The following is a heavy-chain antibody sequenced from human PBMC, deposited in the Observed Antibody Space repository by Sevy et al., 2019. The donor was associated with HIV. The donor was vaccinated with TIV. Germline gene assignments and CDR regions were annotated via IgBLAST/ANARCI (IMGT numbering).Heavy chain of an antibody. Sequence: ASVKVSSKTSGGTFSGYAISWVRQAPGQWLEWMGGIIAVSGTTNYVEKFQGRLTITADVSTRTVYMELRSLKTEDTAIYYCARDRDRGWFDPWGQGTLVTVSS. J-gene: IGHJ5*02. CDR2: IIAVSGTT. V-gene: IGHV1-69*13. D-gene: IGHD3-16*01. CDR1: GGTFSGYA. CDR3: ARDRDRGWFDP.